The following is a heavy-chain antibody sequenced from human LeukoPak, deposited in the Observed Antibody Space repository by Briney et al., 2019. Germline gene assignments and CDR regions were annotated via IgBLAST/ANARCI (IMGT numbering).Heavy chain of an antibody. CDR3: ARHDYGGNSGDY. CDR2: ISASGGST. V-gene: IGHV3-23*01. Sequence: PGGSLRLSCAASGFTFSSYAMSWVRQAPGKGLEWVSSISASGGSTYYADSVKGRFTISRDNSKNTLHLQMNSLRDEDTAVYYCARHDYGGNSGDYWGQGTLVTVSS. CDR1: GFTFSSYA. D-gene: IGHD4-23*01. J-gene: IGHJ4*02.